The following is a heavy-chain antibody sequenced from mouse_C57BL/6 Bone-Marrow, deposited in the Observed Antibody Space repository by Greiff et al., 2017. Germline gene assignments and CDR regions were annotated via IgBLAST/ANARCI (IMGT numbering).Heavy chain of an antibody. CDR3: ARWGGYGNFFAY. CDR2: INPNNGGT. J-gene: IGHJ3*01. Sequence: EVQLQQSGPELVKPGASVKISCKASGYTFTDYYMNWVKQSHGKSLEWIGDINPNNGGTSYNQKFKGKATLTVDKSSSTAYMELRSLTSEDSAVYYCARWGGYGNFFAYWGQGTLVTVSA. D-gene: IGHD2-1*01. CDR1: GYTFTDYY. V-gene: IGHV1-26*01.